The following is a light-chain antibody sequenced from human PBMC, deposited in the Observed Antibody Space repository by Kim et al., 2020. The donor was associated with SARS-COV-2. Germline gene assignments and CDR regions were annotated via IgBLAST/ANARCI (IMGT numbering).Light chain of an antibody. J-gene: IGKJ4*01. V-gene: IGKV1-39*01. CDR3: QQSHTAPSLT. Sequence: DIQMTQSPSSLSASVGDRVTIACRASQSISNYLNWYQQKPGKAPNLLIYDASSLQGGVPSRFSGSGSGTDFTLTISSLQPEDFATYYCQQSHTAPSLTFGGGTKLEI. CDR1: QSISNY. CDR2: DAS.